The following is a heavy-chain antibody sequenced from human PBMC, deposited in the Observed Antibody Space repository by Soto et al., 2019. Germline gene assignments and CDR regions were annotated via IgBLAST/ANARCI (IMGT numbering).Heavy chain of an antibody. CDR3: VRTARQGAVAPHWFDP. D-gene: IGHD2-21*02. V-gene: IGHV4-30-4*01. Sequence: SETLSLTCTVSGASIRITDYYWRWIRQAPGKDLEWIGYVYYTGSTYYNPSLMSRLTISVDTSKNQFSLKLTSVTAAETAVYYCVRTARQGAVAPHWFDPWGQGTLVTVSS. CDR1: GASIRITDYY. CDR2: VYYTGST. J-gene: IGHJ5*02.